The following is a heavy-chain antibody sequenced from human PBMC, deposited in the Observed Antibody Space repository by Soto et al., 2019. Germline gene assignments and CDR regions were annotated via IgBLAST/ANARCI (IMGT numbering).Heavy chain of an antibody. J-gene: IGHJ2*01. CDR2: ISYDGSNK. CDR1: GFTFSSYA. V-gene: IGHV3-30*14. D-gene: IGHD3-9*01. Sequence: GGSLRLSCAASGFTFSSYAMHWVRQAPGKGLEWVAVISYDGSNKYYADYVKGRFTISRDNSKNTLYLQMNSLRAEDTAVYYCAREYYDILTGHLSPWWYFDLWGRGTLVTVSS. CDR3: AREYYDILTGHLSPWWYFDL.